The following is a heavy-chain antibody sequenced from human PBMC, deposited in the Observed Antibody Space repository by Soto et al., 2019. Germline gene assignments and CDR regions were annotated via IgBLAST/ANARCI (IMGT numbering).Heavy chain of an antibody. J-gene: IGHJ4*02. Sequence: QVQLVQSGAEVKTPGSSEKVSSKASGGSFSSYSISWVRQAPGQGLEWMGEIIPIFGTANYAQKFQGRVTITADESTSTAYMELSSLRSEDTAVYYCARDGGRHSGGIDYWGQGTLVTVSS. CDR3: ARDGGRHSGGIDY. V-gene: IGHV1-69*01. CDR2: IIPIFGTA. D-gene: IGHD1-26*01. CDR1: GGSFSSYS.